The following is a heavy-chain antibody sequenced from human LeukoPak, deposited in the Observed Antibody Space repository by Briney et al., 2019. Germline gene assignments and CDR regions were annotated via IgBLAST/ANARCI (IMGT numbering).Heavy chain of an antibody. V-gene: IGHV6-1*01. CDR3: ARDRHFPYYFDY. D-gene: IGHD2/OR15-2a*01. CDR2: TYIRSKWYT. Sequence: SQTLSLTCAISGDSLSSNNAAWNWIRQSPSRGLQWLGRTYIRSKWYTDYAVSLKSRITINPDASKNQFSLQLNSVTPEDTAVYYCARDRHFPYYFDYWGQGTLVTVSS. CDR1: GDSLSSNNAA. J-gene: IGHJ4*02.